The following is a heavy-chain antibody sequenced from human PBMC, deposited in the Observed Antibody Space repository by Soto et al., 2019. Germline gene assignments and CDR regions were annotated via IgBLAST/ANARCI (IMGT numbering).Heavy chain of an antibody. Sequence: ASVKVSCKASGYTFTSCGISWVRQAHRQGLEWMGGFNPDDGETIYAQKFQGRVTMTEDTSIDTAYMELSSLRSEDTAVYYCATLNYVQLWSRGWYFDLRGRGTLVTVSS. CDR3: ATLNYVQLWSRGWYFDL. D-gene: IGHD5-18*01. CDR1: GYTFTSCG. J-gene: IGHJ2*01. V-gene: IGHV1-18*01. CDR2: FNPDDGET.